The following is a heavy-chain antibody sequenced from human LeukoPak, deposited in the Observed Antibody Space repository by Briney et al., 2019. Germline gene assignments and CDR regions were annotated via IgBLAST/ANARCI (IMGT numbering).Heavy chain of an antibody. D-gene: IGHD6-19*01. Sequence: GGSLRLSCAASGFTFSSYSMNWVRQAPGKGLEWVSFIRSSSSYIYYADSVKGRFTISRDNAKNSLYLQMTSLRAEDTAVYYCARPGIAVAGEFFDYWGQGTLVTVSS. V-gene: IGHV3-21*01. J-gene: IGHJ4*02. CDR3: ARPGIAVAGEFFDY. CDR2: IRSSSSYI. CDR1: GFTFSSYS.